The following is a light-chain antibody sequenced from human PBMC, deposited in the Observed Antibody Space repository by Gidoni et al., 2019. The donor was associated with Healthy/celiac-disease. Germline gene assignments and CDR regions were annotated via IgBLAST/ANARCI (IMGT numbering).Light chain of an antibody. CDR1: QGISSY. Sequence: DIQLTQSPSFLSASVGDRVTITCRASQGISSYLAWYQQKPGKAPKLLIYAASTLQSGVPSRFSGSGSVTEFTLTISSLQPEDFATYYCQQLNSYPITFXQXTRLEIK. V-gene: IGKV1-9*01. J-gene: IGKJ5*01. CDR3: QQLNSYPIT. CDR2: AAS.